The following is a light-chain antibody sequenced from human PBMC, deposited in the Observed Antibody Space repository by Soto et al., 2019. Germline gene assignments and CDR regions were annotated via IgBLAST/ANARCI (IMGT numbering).Light chain of an antibody. J-gene: IGKJ3*01. V-gene: IGKV3-20*01. Sequence: EVVLTQSPVTLSLSPGERATLSCRASQSVSSPYLAWYHQKPGQPPRLLIYGASSRATDIPDRFIGSGSGKEVTLTIARLAPEDFAMYYCQEYGSSPFTFVPGTKVDI. CDR1: QSVSSPY. CDR3: QEYGSSPFT. CDR2: GAS.